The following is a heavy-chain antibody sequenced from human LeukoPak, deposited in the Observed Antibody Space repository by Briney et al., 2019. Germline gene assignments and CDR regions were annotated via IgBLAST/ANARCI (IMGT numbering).Heavy chain of an antibody. D-gene: IGHD3-10*01. CDR3: ARDRYYGSGNPNWFAP. CDR2: IYTSGST. J-gene: IGHJ5*02. CDR1: GGSISSYY. Sequence: YPSETLSLTCTVSGGSISSYYWSWIRQPAGKGLEWIGRIYTSGSTNYNPSLKSRVTMSVDTSKNQFSLKLSSVTAADTAVYYCARDRYYGSGNPNWFAPWGQGTLVTVSS. V-gene: IGHV4-4*07.